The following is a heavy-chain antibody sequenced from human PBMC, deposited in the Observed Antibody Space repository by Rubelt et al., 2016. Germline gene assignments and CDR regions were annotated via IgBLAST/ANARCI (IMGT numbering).Heavy chain of an antibody. CDR1: GGSISSYY. V-gene: IGHV4-59*08. D-gene: IGHD3-3*01. J-gene: IGHJ4*02. CDR2: IYYSGST. CDR3: ARHSFGVVVHSFDY. Sequence: QVQLQESGPGLVKPSETLSLTCTVSGGSISSYYWSWIRQPPGKGLEWIGSIYYSGSTNYNPSPRSRVTISVETSKNQFSRKLSSVTAADTAVYYCARHSFGVVVHSFDYWGQGTLVTVSS.